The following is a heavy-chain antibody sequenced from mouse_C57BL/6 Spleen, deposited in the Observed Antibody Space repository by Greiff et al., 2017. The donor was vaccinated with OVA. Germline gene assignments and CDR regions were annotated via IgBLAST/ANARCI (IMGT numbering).Heavy chain of an antibody. D-gene: IGHD3-2*02. CDR2: ISSGGSYT. V-gene: IGHV5-6*01. CDR3: ARHGVSSGSFAY. Sequence: EVKLVESGGDLVKPGGSLKLSCAASGFTFSSYGMSWVRQTPDKRLEWVATISSGGSYTYYPDSVKGRFTISRDNAKNTLYLQMSSLKSEDTAMYYCARHGVSSGSFAYWGQGTLVTVSA. CDR1: GFTFSSYG. J-gene: IGHJ3*01.